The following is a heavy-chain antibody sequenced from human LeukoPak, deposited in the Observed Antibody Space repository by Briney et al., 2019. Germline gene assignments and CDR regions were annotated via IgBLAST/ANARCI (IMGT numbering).Heavy chain of an antibody. Sequence: ASVKVSCKTSGYTFTGYYMHWVRRAPGQGLEWMGWINPNSGGSNYAQKFQGRVTMTRDTSISTTYMELNRLTSDDTAVYYCARGEGGDGYNWRDYWGQGTLVTVSS. CDR3: ARGEGGDGYNWRDY. D-gene: IGHD5-24*01. CDR1: GYTFTGYY. J-gene: IGHJ4*02. CDR2: INPNSGGS. V-gene: IGHV1-2*02.